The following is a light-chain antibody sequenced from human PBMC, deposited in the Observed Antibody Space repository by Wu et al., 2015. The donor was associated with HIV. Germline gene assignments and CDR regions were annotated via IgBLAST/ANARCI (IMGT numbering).Light chain of an antibody. Sequence: EVVMTQSPATLSVSPGERATLSCRASQSVSSNFAWYQHKPGQAPRLLIYAASTRATGIPARFSGSGSGTEFTLTISSMQSEDFAVYYCQQYNNWSRTFGQGTKVEIK. J-gene: IGKJ1*01. CDR2: AAS. CDR3: QQYNNWSRT. V-gene: IGKV3-15*01. CDR1: QSVSSN.